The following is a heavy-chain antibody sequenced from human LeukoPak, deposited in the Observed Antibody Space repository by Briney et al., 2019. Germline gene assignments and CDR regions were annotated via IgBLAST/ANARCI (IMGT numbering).Heavy chain of an antibody. Sequence: KASETLSLTCTVSGGSISSSSYYWGWIRQPPGKGLEWIGSIYYSGSTYYNPSLKSRVTISVDTSKNQFSLKLSSVTAADTAVYYCARLGTTDAFDIWGQGTMVTVSS. V-gene: IGHV4-39*07. CDR3: ARLGTTDAFDI. CDR2: IYYSGST. J-gene: IGHJ3*02. CDR1: GGSISSSSYY. D-gene: IGHD1-7*01.